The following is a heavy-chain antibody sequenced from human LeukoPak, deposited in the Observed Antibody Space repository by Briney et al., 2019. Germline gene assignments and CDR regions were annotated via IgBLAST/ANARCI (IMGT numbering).Heavy chain of an antibody. V-gene: IGHV3-7*01. D-gene: IGHD4-17*01. CDR3: ASAGTSYGDQFFDY. Sequence: PGGSLRLSCAASGFTISSYWMSWVRQAPGKGLEWVANIKQDGSEKYYVDSVKGRFTISRDNVKNSLYLQMNSLRAEDTAVYYCASAGTSYGDQFFDYWGRGTLVTVSS. CDR2: IKQDGSEK. J-gene: IGHJ4*02. CDR1: GFTISSYW.